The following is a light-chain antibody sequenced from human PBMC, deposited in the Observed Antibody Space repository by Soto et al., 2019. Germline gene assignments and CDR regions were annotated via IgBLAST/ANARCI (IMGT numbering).Light chain of an antibody. J-gene: IGLJ1*01. CDR1: SSDVGAYNS. CDR3: SSYTSSSTLV. Sequence: QSVLTQPPSVSAAPGQKVTISCSGTSSDVGAYNSVAWYQHTPGKAPKLMIYDVSNRPSGVSSRFSGSKSANTASLSISGLQADDEADYYCSSYTSSSTLVFGTGTKLTVL. V-gene: IGLV2-14*01. CDR2: DVS.